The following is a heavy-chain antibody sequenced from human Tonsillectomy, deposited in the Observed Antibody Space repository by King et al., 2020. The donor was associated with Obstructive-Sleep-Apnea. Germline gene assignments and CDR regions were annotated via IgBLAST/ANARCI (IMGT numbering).Heavy chain of an antibody. J-gene: IGHJ5*02. D-gene: IGHD6-13*01. CDR2: ISYDGSDK. CDR3: GGYNWFDP. Sequence: VQLVQSGGGVVQPGRSLRLSCAASGFTFSKYGMYWVRQAPGEGMEWVAIISYDGSDKYYADSLKGRFTISRDNSKSTLYLQMNSLRPEDTAVYYCGGYNWFDPWGQGTLVTVSS. CDR1: GFTFSKYG. V-gene: IGHV3-30*03.